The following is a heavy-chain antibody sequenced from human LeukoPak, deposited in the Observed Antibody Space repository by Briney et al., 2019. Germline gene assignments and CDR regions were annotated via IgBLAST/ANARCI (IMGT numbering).Heavy chain of an antibody. CDR2: IYYSGST. Sequence: SETLSLTCTVSGGSISSSSYYWGWIRQPPGKGLEWIGSIYYSGSTNYNPSLKSRVTISVDTSKNQFSLKLSSVTAADTAVYYCARVGHCSSTACSYRYFDYWGQGALVTVSS. D-gene: IGHD2-2*01. J-gene: IGHJ4*02. CDR1: GGSISSSSYY. CDR3: ARVGHCSSTACSYRYFDY. V-gene: IGHV4-39*07.